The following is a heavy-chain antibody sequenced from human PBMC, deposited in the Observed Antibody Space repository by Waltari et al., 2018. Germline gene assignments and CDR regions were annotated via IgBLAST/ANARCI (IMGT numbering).Heavy chain of an antibody. CDR3: ARGVTTVEC. J-gene: IGHJ4*02. V-gene: IGHV3-7*04. CDR2: IKQDGGEK. Sequence: EVQLVESGGVLVQPGGSLRRSCSGSGFAFANSLMSWGRQAPGKGLEWVASIKQDGGEKYYVDSMKGRFTISRDNDNNSLFLQMDSLRVEDTAVYYCARGVTTVECWGQGALVTVSS. D-gene: IGHD2-21*02. CDR1: GFAFANSL.